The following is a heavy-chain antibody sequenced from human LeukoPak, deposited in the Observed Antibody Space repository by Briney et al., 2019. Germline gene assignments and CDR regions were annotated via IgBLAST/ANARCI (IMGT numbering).Heavy chain of an antibody. Sequence: GASVKVSCKASGYTFTSYAISWVRQAPGQGLEWMGGIIPIFGTANYAQKFQGRVTMTRDTSISTAYMELSRLRSDDTAVYYCARDVEGVDYWGQGTLVTVSS. V-gene: IGHV1-2*02. CDR1: GYTFTSYA. J-gene: IGHJ4*02. CDR2: IIPIFGTA. CDR3: ARDVEGVDY. D-gene: IGHD2-8*01.